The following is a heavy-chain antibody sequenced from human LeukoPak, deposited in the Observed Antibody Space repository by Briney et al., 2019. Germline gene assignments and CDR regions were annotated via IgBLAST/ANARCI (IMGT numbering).Heavy chain of an antibody. D-gene: IGHD6-13*01. CDR2: IIPIFGTA. J-gene: IGHJ4*02. CDR1: GGTFSSYA. V-gene: IGHV1-69*13. Sequence: AASVKVSCKASGGTFSSYAISWVRQAPGQGLEWMGGIIPIFGTANYAQKFQGRVTITADESTSTAYMELSSLRSEDTAVYYCARPESNGIAAAGNDYWDQGTLVTASS. CDR3: ARPESNGIAAAGNDY.